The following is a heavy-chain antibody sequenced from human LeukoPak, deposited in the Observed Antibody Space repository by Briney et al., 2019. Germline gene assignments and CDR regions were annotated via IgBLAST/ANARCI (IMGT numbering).Heavy chain of an antibody. CDR1: GGSISSYY. CDR3: ARGDPRYSSGWYY. V-gene: IGHV4-59*01. J-gene: IGHJ4*02. Sequence: SETLSLTCTVSGGSISSYYWCWIRQPPGKGLEWIGYIYYSGSTNYNPSLKSRVTISVDTSKNQFSLKLSSVTAADTAVYYCARGDPRYSSGWYYWGQGTLVTVSS. D-gene: IGHD6-19*01. CDR2: IYYSGST.